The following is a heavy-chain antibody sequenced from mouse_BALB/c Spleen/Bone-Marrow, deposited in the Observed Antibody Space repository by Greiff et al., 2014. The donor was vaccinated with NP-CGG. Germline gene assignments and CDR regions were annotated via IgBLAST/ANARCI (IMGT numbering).Heavy chain of an antibody. V-gene: IGHV3-2*02. J-gene: IGHJ4*01. CDR3: ARGSNYYALNY. D-gene: IGHD1-1*01. CDR1: GYSITSDYA. CDR2: ISYSGNT. Sequence: VQLQQSGPGLVKPSRSLSLTCTVTGYSITSDYAWNWIRQFPGNKLEWMGYISYSGNTSYSPSLKSRISITRDTSKNQFFLQLNSVTTEDTATYYCARGSNYYALNYWGRGTSVTVSS.